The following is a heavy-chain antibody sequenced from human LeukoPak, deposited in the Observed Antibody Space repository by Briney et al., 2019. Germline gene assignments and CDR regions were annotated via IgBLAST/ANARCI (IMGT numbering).Heavy chain of an antibody. CDR1: GYTFTSYG. CDR3: ARSRATIKGFDY. V-gene: IGHV1-18*01. J-gene: IGHJ4*02. Sequence: ASVKVSCRASGYTFTSYGISWVRPATGQGLEWMGWISAYNGNTNYAQKLQGRVTMTTDTSTSTAYMELRSLRSDDTAVYYCARSRATIKGFDYWGQGTLVTVSS. D-gene: IGHD5-12*01. CDR2: ISAYNGNT.